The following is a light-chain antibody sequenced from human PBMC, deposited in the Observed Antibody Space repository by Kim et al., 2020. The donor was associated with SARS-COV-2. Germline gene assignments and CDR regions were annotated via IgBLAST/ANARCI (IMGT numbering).Light chain of an antibody. CDR2: GAS. CDR1: QSVSSGY. J-gene: IGKJ2*01. Sequence: EIVLTQSPGTLSLSPGERATLSCRASQSVSSGYLAWYQQKPGQAPRLLIFGASSRATGIPDRFSGSGSGTDFTLTINRLEPEDFAVYYCQQYGSSPRTFGQGTKLEIK. V-gene: IGKV3-20*01. CDR3: QQYGSSPRT.